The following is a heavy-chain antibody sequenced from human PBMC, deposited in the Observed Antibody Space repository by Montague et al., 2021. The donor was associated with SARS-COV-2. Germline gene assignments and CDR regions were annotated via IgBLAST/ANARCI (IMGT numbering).Heavy chain of an antibody. J-gene: IGHJ3*02. Sequence: SLRLSCAASGFTFSSYAMSWVRQAPGKGLEWVSAISGSGGSTYYADSVKGRFTISRDNSKNTLYLQMNSLRAEDTAVYYCAKDYGSGSYYREGDAFDIWGQGTMATVSS. CDR2: ISGSGGST. V-gene: IGHV3-23*01. D-gene: IGHD3-10*01. CDR1: GFTFSSYA. CDR3: AKDYGSGSYYREGDAFDI.